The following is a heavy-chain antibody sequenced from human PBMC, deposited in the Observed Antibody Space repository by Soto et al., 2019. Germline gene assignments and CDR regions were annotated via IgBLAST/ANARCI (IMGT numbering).Heavy chain of an antibody. CDR2: INYSGTT. Sequence: SETLSLTCAVSGGSFGSSAYYWGWIRQAPGKGLEWIGSINYSGTTYYNPSLKSRVAISVDTSKNHFSLKLSSVTAADTALYYCSRRAPEGFDPWGQGALVTVSS. CDR1: GGSFGSSAYY. V-gene: IGHV4-39*02. CDR3: SRRAPEGFDP. J-gene: IGHJ5*02.